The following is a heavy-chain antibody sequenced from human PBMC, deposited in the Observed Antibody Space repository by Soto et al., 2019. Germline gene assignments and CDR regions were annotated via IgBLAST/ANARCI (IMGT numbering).Heavy chain of an antibody. J-gene: IGHJ6*03. CDR3: ARGKRNNDYGDYSGWLGTYYMDV. CDR2: INHSGST. Sequence: SETLSLTCAVYGGSFSGYYWSWIRQPPGKGLEWIGEINHSGSTNYNPSLKSRVIISVDTSKNQFSLKLSSVTAADTAVYYCARGKRNNDYGDYSGWLGTYYMDVWGKGTTVTVSS. CDR1: GGSFSGYY. D-gene: IGHD4-17*01. V-gene: IGHV4-34*01.